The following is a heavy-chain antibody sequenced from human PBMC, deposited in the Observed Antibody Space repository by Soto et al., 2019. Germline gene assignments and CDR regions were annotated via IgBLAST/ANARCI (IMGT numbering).Heavy chain of an antibody. CDR1: GCNFSNHW. CDR2: ITSDGKSK. D-gene: IGHD2-21*02. Sequence: GGSRRLSWAASGCNFSNHWMHWVRQRPGEGLVWVSRITSDGKSKAYAGSVRGRFAISRDNAKDTLYLQMNGLTAEDQAVYYCARESGDWPLNWFDPWGLGTLVTVSS. J-gene: IGHJ5*02. V-gene: IGHV3-74*01. CDR3: ARESGDWPLNWFDP.